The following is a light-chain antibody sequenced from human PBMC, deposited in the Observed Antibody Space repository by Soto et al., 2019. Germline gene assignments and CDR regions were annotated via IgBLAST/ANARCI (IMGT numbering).Light chain of an antibody. CDR2: EVS. J-gene: IGLJ1*01. V-gene: IGLV2-23*02. CDR3: CSYAGRSPFAVYV. Sequence: QSVLTQPASVSGSPGQSITISCTGTSSDVGSYNLVSWYQQHPGKAPKLMIYEVSKRPSGVSNRFSGSKSGNTASLTISGLQAEDEADYYCCSYAGRSPFAVYVFGTGTKVTV. CDR1: SSDVGSYNL.